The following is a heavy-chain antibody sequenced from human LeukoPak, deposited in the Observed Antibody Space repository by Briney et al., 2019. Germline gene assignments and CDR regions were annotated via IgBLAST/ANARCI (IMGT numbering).Heavy chain of an antibody. D-gene: IGHD3-16*02. CDR2: ISSSGTTI. CDR1: GFTLSSYS. J-gene: IGHJ4*02. V-gene: IGHV3-48*04. Sequence: GGSLRLSCAASGFTLSSYSMNWVRQAPGKGLEWVSYISSSGTTIHYADSVKGRFTISRDNAKNSVYLQMNSLRVEDTAVYYCARVRYQTADYWGQGTLVTVSS. CDR3: ARVRYQTADY.